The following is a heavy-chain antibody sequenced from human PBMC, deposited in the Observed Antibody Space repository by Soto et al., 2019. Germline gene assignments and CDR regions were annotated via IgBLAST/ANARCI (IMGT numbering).Heavy chain of an antibody. D-gene: IGHD3-3*01. CDR2: IKSKTDGGTT. CDR3: TTDEVLEWPQSDY. CDR1: GFTFSNAW. J-gene: IGHJ4*02. V-gene: IGHV3-15*01. Sequence: SGGSLRLSCAASGFTFSNAWMSWVRQAPGKGLEWVGRIKSKTDGGTTDYAAPVKGRFTISRDDSKNTLYLQMNSLKTEDTAVYYCTTDEVLEWPQSDYWGQGTLVTVSS.